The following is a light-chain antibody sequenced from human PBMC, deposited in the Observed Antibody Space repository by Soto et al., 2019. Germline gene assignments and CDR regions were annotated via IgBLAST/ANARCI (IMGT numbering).Light chain of an antibody. CDR2: DTS. CDR3: QQRTNWPRSFT. J-gene: IGKJ3*01. Sequence: EIVLTQSPATLSLSPGERATLSCRASQSVSSYLAWYQQKTGQAPRLLIYDTSKRATGIPARFSGSGSGTHFTLTISSLEPEDFAVYYCQQRTNWPRSFTFGPGTKVDIK. V-gene: IGKV3-11*01. CDR1: QSVSSY.